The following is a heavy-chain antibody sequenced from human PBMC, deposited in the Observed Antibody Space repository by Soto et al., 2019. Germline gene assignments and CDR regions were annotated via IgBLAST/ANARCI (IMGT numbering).Heavy chain of an antibody. CDR3: ARDMGPRIAANYFDY. CDR2: ISSSSSYI. CDR1: GFTFSSYS. V-gene: IGHV3-21*01. J-gene: IGHJ4*02. Sequence: PGGSLRLSCAASGFTFSSYSMNWVRQAPGKGLEWVSSISSSSSYIYYADAVKGRFTISRDNAKNSLYLQMNSLRAEDTAVYYCARDMGPRIAANYFDYWGQGTVVTVSS. D-gene: IGHD6-6*01.